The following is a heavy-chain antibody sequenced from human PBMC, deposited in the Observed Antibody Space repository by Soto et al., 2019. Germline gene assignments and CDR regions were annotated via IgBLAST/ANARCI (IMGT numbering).Heavy chain of an antibody. CDR3: AKDEYSSSFYYYYYMDV. D-gene: IGHD6-6*01. CDR1: GFTFSSYA. J-gene: IGHJ6*03. CDR2: ISGSGGST. V-gene: IGHV3-23*01. Sequence: EVQLLESGGGLVQPGGSLRLSCAASGFTFSSYAMSWVRQAQGKGLEWVSAISGSGGSTYYADSVKGRFTISRDNSKNTLYLQMNSLRAEDTAVYYCAKDEYSSSFYYYYYMDVWGKGTTVTVSS.